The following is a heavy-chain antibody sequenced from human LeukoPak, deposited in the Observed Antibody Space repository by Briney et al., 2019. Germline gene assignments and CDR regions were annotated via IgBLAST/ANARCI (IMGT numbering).Heavy chain of an antibody. CDR1: GFTFSAYS. CDR2: ISSSSSYI. V-gene: IGHV3-21*04. J-gene: IGHJ4*02. CDR3: AKDLGYCSSTNCSRYFDY. D-gene: IGHD2-2*01. Sequence: PGGSLRLSCAASGFTFSAYSMNWVRQAPGKGLEWVSSISSSSSYIYYADSVKGRFTISRDNAKNSLYLQMNSLRAEDTAVYYCAKDLGYCSSTNCSRYFDYWGQGTLVTVSS.